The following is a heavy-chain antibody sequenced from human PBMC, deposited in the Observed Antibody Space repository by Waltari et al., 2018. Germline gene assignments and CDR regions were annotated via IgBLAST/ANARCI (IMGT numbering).Heavy chain of an antibody. D-gene: IGHD5-18*01. CDR2: IYYSGST. J-gene: IGHJ4*02. CDR1: GGSISSSSYY. CDR3: ARGGGIRYFDY. Sequence: QLQLQESGPGLVKPSETLSLTCTVSGGSISSSSYYWGWIRQPPGKGLEWIGSIYYSGSTYYNPSLKSRVTISVDTSKNQFSLKLSSVTAADTAVYYCARGGGIRYFDYWGQGTLVTVSS. V-gene: IGHV4-39*01.